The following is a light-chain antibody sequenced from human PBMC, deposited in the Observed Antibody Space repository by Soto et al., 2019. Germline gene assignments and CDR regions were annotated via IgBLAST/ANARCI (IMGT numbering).Light chain of an antibody. J-gene: IGKJ1*01. CDR1: QTSSRS. CDR3: QKSYSTPGT. V-gene: IGKV1-39*01. Sequence: DIQMTQSPSSLSASVGDRVTITCRASQTSSRSLNWFQRKPGKALQSGVPSRFSGSGSGTDFTLTISSMQPEDFATYYCQKSYSTPGTFGQGNKVDI.